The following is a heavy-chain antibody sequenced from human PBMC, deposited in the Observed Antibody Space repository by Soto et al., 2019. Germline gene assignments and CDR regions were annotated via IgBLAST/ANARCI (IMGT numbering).Heavy chain of an antibody. CDR3: ARGRVGTKMDA. Sequence: ASVEVSCKXSGYTFTSYYMHWVRQASGQGLEWMGIINPSGGSTSYAQKFQGRVTMTSDTSTSTVYMELSSLRSEDTAVYYCARGRVGTKMDAWGQGTTVTVSS. J-gene: IGHJ6*02. CDR1: GYTFTSYY. V-gene: IGHV1-46*01. CDR2: INPSGGST.